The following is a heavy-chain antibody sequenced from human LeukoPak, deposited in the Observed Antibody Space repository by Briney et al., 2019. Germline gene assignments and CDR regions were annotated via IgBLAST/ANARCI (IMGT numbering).Heavy chain of an antibody. J-gene: IGHJ4*02. CDR2: IYYTGST. CDR3: VRHDLIGITGGNFDY. Sequence: PSETLSLTCTVSGGSISSSRYYWGYIRQPPGKGREWHGSIYYTGSTYYHPSLKSRVTASVDTSKNQFSLKLNSVTAADTAVYYCVRHDLIGITGGNFDYWGQGTLVSVSS. V-gene: IGHV4-39*01. D-gene: IGHD1-14*01. CDR1: GGSISSSRYY.